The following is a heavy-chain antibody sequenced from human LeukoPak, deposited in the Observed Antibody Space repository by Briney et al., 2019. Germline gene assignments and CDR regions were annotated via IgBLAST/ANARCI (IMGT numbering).Heavy chain of an antibody. J-gene: IGHJ4*02. CDR2: IYYSGST. CDR3: ARWGDWERQQDYFDY. CDR1: GGSISSYY. V-gene: IGHV4-59*08. Sequence: SETLSLTCTVSGGSISSYYWSWIRQPPGKGLEWIGYIYYSGSTNYNPSLKSRVTISVDTSKNQFSLKLSSVTAADTAVYYCARWGDWERQQDYFDYWGQGTLVTVSS. D-gene: IGHD1-1*01.